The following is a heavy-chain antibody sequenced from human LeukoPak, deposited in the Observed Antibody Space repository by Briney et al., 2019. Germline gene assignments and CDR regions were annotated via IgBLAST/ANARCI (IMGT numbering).Heavy chain of an antibody. J-gene: IGHJ4*02. CDR2: INHSGST. D-gene: IGHD1-14*01. CDR1: GGSFSGYY. V-gene: IGHV4-34*01. CDR3: ARGSERNDY. Sequence: SETLSLTCAVYGGSFSGYYWSWIRQPPGKGLEWVGEINHSGSTNYNPSLKSRVTISVDTSKNQFSLKLSSVTAADTAVYYCARGSERNDYWGQGTLVTVSS.